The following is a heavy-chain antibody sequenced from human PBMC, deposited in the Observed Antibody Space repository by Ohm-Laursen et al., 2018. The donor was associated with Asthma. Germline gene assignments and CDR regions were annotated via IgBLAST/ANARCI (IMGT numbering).Heavy chain of an antibody. D-gene: IGHD1-26*01. CDR3: ARVVGTTSAFDI. CDR2: IIPILGTA. CDR1: GGTFTTYT. Sequence: SSVKVSCKASGGTFTTYTISWVRQAPGQGLEWLGGIIPILGTANYAQNFQGRVTITAAESTSTAYLEMSSLTSEDTAVYYCARVVGTTSAFDIWGQGTVVTVSS. J-gene: IGHJ3*02. V-gene: IGHV1-69*01.